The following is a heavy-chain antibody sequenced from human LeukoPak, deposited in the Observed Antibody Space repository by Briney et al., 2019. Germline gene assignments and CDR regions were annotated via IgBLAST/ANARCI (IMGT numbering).Heavy chain of an antibody. CDR1: GGSISSYY. D-gene: IGHD3-22*01. CDR2: IYDSGST. V-gene: IGHV4-59*01. J-gene: IGHJ3*02. CDR3: ACLTTADAFDI. Sequence: PSETLSLTCTVSGGSISSYYWSWIRQPPGKGLEWIGYIYDSGSTNYNPSLKSRVTISVDTSKNQFSLKLSSVTAADTAVYYCACLTTADAFDIWGQGTMVTVSS.